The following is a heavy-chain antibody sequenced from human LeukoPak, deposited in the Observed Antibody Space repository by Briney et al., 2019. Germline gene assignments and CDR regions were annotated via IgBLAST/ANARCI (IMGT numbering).Heavy chain of an antibody. J-gene: IGHJ4*02. CDR1: GFTFSSYS. Sequence: GGSLRLSCAASGFTFSSYSMSWVRQAPWKGLEFVSSISSSSSFIYYADSVKGRFTISRDNAKKSLSLQMNSLRADDTAVYYCARGYSSSWYLGWGQGTLVTVSS. CDR2: ISSSSSFI. V-gene: IGHV3-21*01. CDR3: ARGYSSSWYLG. D-gene: IGHD6-13*01.